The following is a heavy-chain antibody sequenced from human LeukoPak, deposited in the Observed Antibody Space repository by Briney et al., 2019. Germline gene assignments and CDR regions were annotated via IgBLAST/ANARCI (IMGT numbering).Heavy chain of an antibody. V-gene: IGHV3-74*01. CDR1: GFTFSTYW. J-gene: IGHJ3*02. Sequence: PGGSLRLSCAASGFTFSTYWMHWVRQAPGKGLVWVSRIDHDGINTYYADSVKGRFTTSRDNAKNTLYLQMNSPRAEDTAVYYCARRSAAKDAFDIWGQGTMVTVSS. CDR2: IDHDGINT. CDR3: ARRSAAKDAFDI. D-gene: IGHD6-25*01.